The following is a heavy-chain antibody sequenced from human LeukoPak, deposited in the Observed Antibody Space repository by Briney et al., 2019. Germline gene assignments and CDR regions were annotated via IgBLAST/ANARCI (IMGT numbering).Heavy chain of an antibody. CDR2: ITPSNGNT. CDR3: ARDGYYDILTGTDF. CDR1: GYFFPSYG. D-gene: IGHD3-9*01. J-gene: IGHJ4*02. Sequence: ASVKVSCKTSGYFFPSYGISWVRQAPGQGLEWIGWITPSNGNTHDAQNFQGRVTVATDTSTSTIYMELGSLRSDDTAMYYCARDGYYDILTGTDFWGQGTLVTVSS. V-gene: IGHV1-18*01.